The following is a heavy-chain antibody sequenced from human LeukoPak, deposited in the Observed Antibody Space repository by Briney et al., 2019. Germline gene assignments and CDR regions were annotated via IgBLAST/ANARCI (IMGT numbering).Heavy chain of an antibody. D-gene: IGHD3-22*01. J-gene: IGHJ4*02. Sequence: SETLSLTCAVHGGSFSGYHWSWIRQPPGKGLEWIGEINHSGSTNYNPSLKSRVTISVDTSKNQFSLKLSSVTAADTAVYYCARFDSRTTTVDYWGQGTLVTVSS. V-gene: IGHV4-34*01. CDR1: GGSFSGYH. CDR2: INHSGST. CDR3: ARFDSRTTTVDY.